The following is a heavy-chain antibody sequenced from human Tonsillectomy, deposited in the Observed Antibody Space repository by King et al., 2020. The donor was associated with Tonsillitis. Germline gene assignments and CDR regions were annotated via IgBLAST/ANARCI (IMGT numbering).Heavy chain of an antibody. CDR1: GFTFSNYW. J-gene: IGHJ3*02. Sequence: VQLVESGGGLVQPGGSLRLSCAASGFTFSNYWMTWVRQAPGKGLEWVANIKKDESAKYYVDSVKGRFTISRDNTKNSLYLQMDSLRADDTAVYFCAGDMNSRDGSVYYDVFDIWGQGTTVTVSS. D-gene: IGHD3-22*01. V-gene: IGHV3-7*03. CDR3: AGDMNSRDGSVYYDVFDI. CDR2: IKKDESAK.